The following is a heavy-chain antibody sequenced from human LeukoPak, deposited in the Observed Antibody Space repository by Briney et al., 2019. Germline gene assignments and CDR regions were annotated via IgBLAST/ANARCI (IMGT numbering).Heavy chain of an antibody. CDR2: ISSSSSYI. J-gene: IGHJ4*02. D-gene: IGHD2-2*01. V-gene: IGHV3-21*01. CDR3: ARDNPDRYCSSTSCYQDY. Sequence: GGSLRLSCAASGFTFSSYSMNWVRQAPGKGLEWVSSISSSSSYIYHADSVKGRFTISRDNAKNSLYLQMNSLRAEDTAVYYCARDNPDRYCSSTSCYQDYWGQGTLVTVSS. CDR1: GFTFSSYS.